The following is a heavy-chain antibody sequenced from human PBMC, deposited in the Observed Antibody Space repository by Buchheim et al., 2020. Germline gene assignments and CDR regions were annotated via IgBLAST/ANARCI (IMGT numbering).Heavy chain of an antibody. J-gene: IGHJ6*02. V-gene: IGHV3-30*18. D-gene: IGHD3-3*01. CDR3: AKPGAIFVFKSGDGMDV. Sequence: QVQLVESGGGVVQPGRSLRLSCAASGFTFSSYDMHWVRQAPGKGLEWVAVITYDGSNKYYADSVKGRFTISRDNSKNTLYLQMNSLRAEDTAVYYCAKPGAIFVFKSGDGMDVWGQGTT. CDR2: ITYDGSNK. CDR1: GFTFSSYD.